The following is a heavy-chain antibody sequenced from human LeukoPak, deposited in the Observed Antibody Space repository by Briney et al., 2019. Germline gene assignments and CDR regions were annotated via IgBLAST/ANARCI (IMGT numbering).Heavy chain of an antibody. CDR2: IKQDESEK. D-gene: IGHD3-22*01. CDR3: ARDSSAYY. J-gene: IGHJ4*02. CDR1: GFTFSNYW. V-gene: IGHV3-7*01. Sequence: PGGSLRLSCAASGFTFSNYWMSWVRQAPGKGLEWVANIKQDESEKYYVDSVKGRFTISRDNAKNSLYLQINSLRAEDTAVYYCARDSSAYYWGQGTLVTVSS.